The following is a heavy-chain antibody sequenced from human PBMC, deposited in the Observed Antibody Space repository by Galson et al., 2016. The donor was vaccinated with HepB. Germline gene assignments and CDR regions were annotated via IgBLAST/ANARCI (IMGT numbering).Heavy chain of an antibody. D-gene: IGHD3-10*01. J-gene: IGHJ4*02. CDR3: ARDGYYGSGTYLDY. CDR1: GGSISSSNW. V-gene: IGHV4-4*02. Sequence: ETLSLTCAVSGGSISSSNWWIWVRQPPGKGLEWIGEIYHSGSSNYNPSLESRVTISLDKSKNQFSLKLSSVTAADTAVYYCARDGYYGSGTYLDYWGQGTLVTVSS. CDR2: IYHSGSS.